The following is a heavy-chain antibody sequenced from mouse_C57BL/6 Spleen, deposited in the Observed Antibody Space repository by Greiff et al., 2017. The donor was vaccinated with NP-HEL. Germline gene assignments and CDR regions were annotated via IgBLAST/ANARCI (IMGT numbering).Heavy chain of an antibody. D-gene: IGHD2-3*01. CDR1: GFTFSDYG. CDR2: ISSGSSTI. Sequence: EVKLMESGGGLVKPGGSLKLSCAASGFTFSDYGMHWVRQAPEKGLEWVAYISSGSSTIYYADTVKGRFTISRDNAKNTLFLQMTSLRSEDTAMYYCARGFDGYHVDYAMDYWGQGTSVTVSS. V-gene: IGHV5-17*01. CDR3: ARGFDGYHVDYAMDY. J-gene: IGHJ4*01.